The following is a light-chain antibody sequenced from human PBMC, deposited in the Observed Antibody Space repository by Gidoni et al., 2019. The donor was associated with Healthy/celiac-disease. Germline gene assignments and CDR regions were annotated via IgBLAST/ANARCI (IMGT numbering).Light chain of an antibody. CDR3: QQYYSYPLT. Sequence: AIRMTQSPPSLSASTGDRVTLTCRASQGISSYLAWYQQKPGKAPKLLIYAASTLQSGVPSRFSGSGSGTDFALTISCLQSEDFATYYCQQYYSYPLTYGGGTKVEIK. V-gene: IGKV1-8*01. J-gene: IGKJ4*01. CDR2: AAS. CDR1: QGISSY.